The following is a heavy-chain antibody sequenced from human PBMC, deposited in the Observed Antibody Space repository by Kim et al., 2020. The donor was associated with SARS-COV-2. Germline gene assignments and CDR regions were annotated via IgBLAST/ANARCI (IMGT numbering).Heavy chain of an antibody. D-gene: IGHD6-13*01. V-gene: IGHV1-2*02. Sequence: ASVKVSCKASGYTFSGYYIHWVRQAPGQGLEWMGWINVDTNGGGTHFAQKFQGRVTMTRDTSISTAYMELTRLRSDDTAIDFCSRDRGSSWPSYFASWGQ. J-gene: IGHJ4*02. CDR1: GYTFSGYY. CDR3: SRDRGSSWPSYFAS. CDR2: INVDTNGGGT.